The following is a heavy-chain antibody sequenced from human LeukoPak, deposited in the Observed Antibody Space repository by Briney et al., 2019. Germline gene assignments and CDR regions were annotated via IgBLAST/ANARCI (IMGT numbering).Heavy chain of an antibody. Sequence: ASVKVSCKASGYTFTSYGISWVRQAPGQGLEWMGWISAYNGNTNYAQKLQGRVTMTTDTSTSTAYMELRSLRSADTAVYYCARAVEGFYGSGGYPPFDPWGQGTLVTVSS. CDR1: GYTFTSYG. D-gene: IGHD3-10*01. J-gene: IGHJ5*02. CDR2: ISAYNGNT. V-gene: IGHV1-18*01. CDR3: ARAVEGFYGSGGYPPFDP.